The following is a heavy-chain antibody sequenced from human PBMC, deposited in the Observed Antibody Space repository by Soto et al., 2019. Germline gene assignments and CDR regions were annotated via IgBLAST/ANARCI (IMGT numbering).Heavy chain of an antibody. Sequence: PGGSLRLSCAASGFTFSSYGMHWVRQAPGKGLEWVAVISYDGSNKYYADSVKGRFTISRDNSKNTLYLQMNSLRAEDTAVYYCAQIVVVPAAMNPSYYGMDVWGQGTTVTVSS. V-gene: IGHV3-30*03. J-gene: IGHJ6*02. D-gene: IGHD2-2*01. CDR2: ISYDGSNK. CDR3: AQIVVVPAAMNPSYYGMDV. CDR1: GFTFSSYG.